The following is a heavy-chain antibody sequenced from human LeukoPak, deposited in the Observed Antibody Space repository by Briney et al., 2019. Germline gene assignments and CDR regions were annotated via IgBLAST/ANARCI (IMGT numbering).Heavy chain of an antibody. CDR2: INSDGSST. V-gene: IGHV3-74*01. Sequence: GGSLRLSCAASGFTFSSYWMHWVRQAPGKGLVWVSRINSDGSSTSYADSVKGRFTISRDNAKNTLYLQMNSLRAEDTAVYYCARPRRYCSSTSCHRNDAFDIWGQGTMVTVSS. D-gene: IGHD2-2*02. J-gene: IGHJ3*02. CDR1: GFTFSSYW. CDR3: ARPRRYCSSTSCHRNDAFDI.